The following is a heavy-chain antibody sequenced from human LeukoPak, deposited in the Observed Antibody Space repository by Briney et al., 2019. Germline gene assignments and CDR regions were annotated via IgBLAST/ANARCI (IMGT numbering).Heavy chain of an antibody. J-gene: IGHJ6*02. D-gene: IGHD6-13*01. V-gene: IGHV3-64D*06. CDR1: GFTFSSYA. CDR2: ISSNGGST. Sequence: PGGSLRLSCSASGFTFSSYAMHWVRQAPGKGLEYVSAISSNGGSTYYADSVKGRFTISRDNSKNTLYLQMSSLRAEDTAVYYCVNLDLAAAGGRYYYGMDVWGQGTTVTVSS. CDR3: VNLDLAAAGGRYYYGMDV.